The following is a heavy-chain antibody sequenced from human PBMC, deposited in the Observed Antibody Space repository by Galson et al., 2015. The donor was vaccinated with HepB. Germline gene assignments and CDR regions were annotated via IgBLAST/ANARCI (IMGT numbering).Heavy chain of an antibody. D-gene: IGHD6-13*01. J-gene: IGHJ6*02. CDR1: GFTFSSYA. V-gene: IGHV3-30*04. CDR3: ARDSYPYSSSWYGTYYYYGMDV. Sequence: SLRLSCAASGFTFSSYAMHWVRQAPGKGLEWVAVISYDGSNKYYADSVKGRFTISRDNSKNTLYLQMNSLRAEDTAVYYCARDSYPYSSSWYGTYYYYGMDVWGQGTTVTVSS. CDR2: ISYDGSNK.